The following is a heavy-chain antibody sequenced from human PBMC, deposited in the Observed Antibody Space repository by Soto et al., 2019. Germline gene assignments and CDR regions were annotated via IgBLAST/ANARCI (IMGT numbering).Heavy chain of an antibody. V-gene: IGHV3-30*18. CDR2: IAYDGSYR. J-gene: IGHJ1*01. Sequence: VGSLRLSCAASGFTFSSYGMHWVRQAPGKGLEWVAVIAYDGSYRYYGDSVKGRFTISRDNSKNTLYLQMNSLGAEDTAVYFCAKESIHDYGGRWIFQHWGQGTLVTVSS. CDR1: GFTFSSYG. D-gene: IGHD4-17*01. CDR3: AKESIHDYGGRWIFQH.